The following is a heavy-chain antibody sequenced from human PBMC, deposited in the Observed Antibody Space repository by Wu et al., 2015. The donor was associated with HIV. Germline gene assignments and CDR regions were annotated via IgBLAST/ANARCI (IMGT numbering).Heavy chain of an antibody. CDR2: INPNRGGT. D-gene: IGHD3-22*01. Sequence: QVHLVQSGAEVKKPGASVKVSCKVSGNSLTEVSIHWVRQAPGQGLEWMGWINPNRGGTKYAQKFQGRVTMTRDTAVSTAYMELNSLRSDDTAVYYCARLQSLSGFYSNADFWDQGTLVTVSS. J-gene: IGHJ4*02. V-gene: IGHV1-2*02. CDR3: ARLQSLSGFYSNADF. CDR1: GNSLTEVS.